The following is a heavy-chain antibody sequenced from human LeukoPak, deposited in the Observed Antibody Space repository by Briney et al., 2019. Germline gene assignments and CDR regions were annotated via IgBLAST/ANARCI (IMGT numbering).Heavy chain of an antibody. Sequence: GGSLRLSCAASGITFRSYGMHWVRQAPGKGLEWVAVISYDGSHKYYADSVKGRFSISRDNSKNTLYLQMNSLRADDTAVYYCAKGARGDTVTSIVGPNWFDPWGQGTLVTVSS. V-gene: IGHV3-30*18. CDR3: AKGARGDTVTSIVGPNWFDP. J-gene: IGHJ5*02. CDR2: ISYDGSHK. D-gene: IGHD4-17*01. CDR1: GITFRSYG.